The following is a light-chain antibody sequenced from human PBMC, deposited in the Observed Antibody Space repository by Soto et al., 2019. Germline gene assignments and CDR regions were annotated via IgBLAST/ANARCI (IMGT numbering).Light chain of an antibody. CDR1: LSVSVY. V-gene: IGKV3-11*01. Sequence: VLTQSTATLSLSPGEIATLSCRTSLSVSVYLDWYQQKPGQAPRLLISDASNRATGIPDRFSGSGSGTDFTLTISSLEPEDFAVYYCHQRQYWPPINFGQGRLLEIK. CDR3: HQRQYWPPIN. J-gene: IGKJ5*01. CDR2: DAS.